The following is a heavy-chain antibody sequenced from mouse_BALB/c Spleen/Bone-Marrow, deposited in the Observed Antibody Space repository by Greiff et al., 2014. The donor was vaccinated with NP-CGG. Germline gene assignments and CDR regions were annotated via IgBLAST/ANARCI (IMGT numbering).Heavy chain of an antibody. V-gene: IGHV1S22*01. CDR1: GYTFTNFW. J-gene: IGHJ3*01. CDR3: TRSLYYYPAY. Sequence: GSELVRPGASVKLSCKASGYTFTNFWMHWVRQRPGQGLEWIGNVYPGSDTANYDEKFKSKATLTVDTSSSTAYMQLRSLTSEDSAVYYCTRSLYYYPAYWGQGTLVTVST. CDR2: VYPGSDTA. D-gene: IGHD1-1*01.